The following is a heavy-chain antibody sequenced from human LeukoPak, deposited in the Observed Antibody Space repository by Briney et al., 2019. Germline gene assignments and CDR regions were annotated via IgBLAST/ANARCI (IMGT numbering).Heavy chain of an antibody. V-gene: IGHV3-7*01. J-gene: IGHJ6*03. CDR3: ARDNYDSPYMEWGYYYYMDV. CDR2: IKQDGSEK. CDR1: GFTFSSYW. Sequence: GGSLRLSCAASGFTFSSYWMSWVRQAPGKGLEWVANIKQDGSEKYYVDSVKGRFTISRDNARNSLYLQMNSLRAEDTAVYYCARDNYDSPYMEWGYYYYMDVWGKGTTVTVSS. D-gene: IGHD3-22*01.